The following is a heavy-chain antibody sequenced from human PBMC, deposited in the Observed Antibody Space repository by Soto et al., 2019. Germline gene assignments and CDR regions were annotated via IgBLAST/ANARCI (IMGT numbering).Heavy chain of an antibody. CDR1: GYTFTTYP. V-gene: IGHV1-3*05. CDR3: ATDRGGDCSGGSCPAAWFDP. D-gene: IGHD2-15*01. CDR2: INVGNGGT. J-gene: IGHJ5*02. Sequence: QVQLVQSGAEEKKPGASVKVSCKASGYTFTTYPMNWLRQAPGQRPEWMGWINVGNGGTKYSQKFQGRVSITRDTAPRTAYMQLSRLRSDDKAVYYCATDRGGDCSGGSCPAAWFDPWGQGTLVTVTS.